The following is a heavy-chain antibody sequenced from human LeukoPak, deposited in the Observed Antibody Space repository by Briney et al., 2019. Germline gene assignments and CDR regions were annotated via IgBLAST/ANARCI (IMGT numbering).Heavy chain of an antibody. CDR1: GFTLSTYA. CDR3: ARGPPAVEMATIPFDY. V-gene: IGHV3-48*03. J-gene: IGHJ4*02. CDR2: ISSSGSTI. Sequence: GGSLRLSCSASGFTLSTYAMHWVRQAPGKGLEWVSYISSSGSTIYYADSVKGRFTISRDNAKNSLYLQMNSLRAEDTAVYYCARGPPAVEMATIPFDYWGQGTLVTVSS. D-gene: IGHD5-24*01.